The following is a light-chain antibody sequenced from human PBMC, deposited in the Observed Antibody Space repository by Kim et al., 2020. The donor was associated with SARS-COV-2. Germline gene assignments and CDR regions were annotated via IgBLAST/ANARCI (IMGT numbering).Light chain of an antibody. CDR2: TAS. CDR1: QGINNN. V-gene: IGKV1-8*01. Sequence: AIRMTQSPSSFSASAGDRVTITCRASQGINNNLAWYQQKPGIAPKLLTYTASTLQNGVPSRFSGSGSGTEFTLTISCLQSEDFATYYCQQFYTYPFTFGPGTKVDIK. CDR3: QQFYTYPFT. J-gene: IGKJ3*01.